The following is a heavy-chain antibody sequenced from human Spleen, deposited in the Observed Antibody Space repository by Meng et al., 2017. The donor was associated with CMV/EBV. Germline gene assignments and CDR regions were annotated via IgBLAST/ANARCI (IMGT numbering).Heavy chain of an antibody. D-gene: IGHD3-3*01. V-gene: IGHV3-30*14. CDR1: GYTFTGYY. Sequence: SCKASGYTFTGYYMHWVRQAPGKGLEWVTLVSYDGNSKYADSVKGRFTSSRDNSKNTIYLQMDSLRPEDTAIYYCARARFLEWLFTDFWGQGALVTVSS. CDR2: VSYDGNSK. J-gene: IGHJ4*02. CDR3: ARARFLEWLFTDF.